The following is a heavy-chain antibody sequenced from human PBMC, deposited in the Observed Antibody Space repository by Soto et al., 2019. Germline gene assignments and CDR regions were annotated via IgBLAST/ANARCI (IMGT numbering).Heavy chain of an antibody. V-gene: IGHV1-69*02. J-gene: IGHJ4*02. Sequence: ASVKVSCKASGGTFSSYTISWVRQAPGQGLEWMGRIIPILGIANYAQKFQGRVTITADKSTSTAYMELSSLRSEDTAVYYCARAGSYYPFDYWGQGTLVTVSS. CDR3: ARAGSYYPFDY. CDR1: GGTFSSYT. D-gene: IGHD1-26*01. CDR2: IIPILGIA.